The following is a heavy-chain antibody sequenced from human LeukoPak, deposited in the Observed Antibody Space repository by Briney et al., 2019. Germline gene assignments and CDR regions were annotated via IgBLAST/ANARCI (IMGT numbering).Heavy chain of an antibody. J-gene: IGHJ5*02. CDR1: GGSISSNY. V-gene: IGHV4-59*01. Sequence: SETLSLTCTVSGGSISSNYWSWIRQPPGRGLEWIGYIYYSGSTNYNPSLKGRVTISVATSKNQFSLKLTSVTAADTAVYYCARGGRRGFDPWGQGTLVSVSS. D-gene: IGHD1-26*01. CDR3: ARGGRRGFDP. CDR2: IYYSGST.